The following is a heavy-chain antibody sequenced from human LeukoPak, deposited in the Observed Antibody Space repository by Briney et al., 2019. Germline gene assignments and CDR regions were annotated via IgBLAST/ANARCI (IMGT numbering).Heavy chain of an antibody. CDR3: AKQLGYCSDGSCYFPY. J-gene: IGHJ4*02. D-gene: IGHD2-15*01. Sequence: GGSLRLSCAASGYSFSSTNAMGWVRPAPGKGLEWVSTFSNSADTAYYADSVKGRFTISRDNSKNTLYLQMNSLRAEDTAVYYCAKQLGYCSDGSCYFPYWGQGTLVTVSS. V-gene: IGHV3-23*01. CDR2: FSNSADTA. CDR1: GYSFSSTNA.